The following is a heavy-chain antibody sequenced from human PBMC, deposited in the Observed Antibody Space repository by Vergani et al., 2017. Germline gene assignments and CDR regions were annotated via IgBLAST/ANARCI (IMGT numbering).Heavy chain of an antibody. D-gene: IGHD4-17*01. CDR2: IYHSGST. Sequence: QVQLQESGPGLVKPSETLSLTCAVSGYFISSGYYWGWIRQPPGEGLEWIGSIYHSGSTYYNPSLKSRVTISVDTSKNQFSLKLSSVTAADTAVYYCARDPYGDYGDYWGQGTLVTVSS. CDR3: ARDPYGDYGDY. V-gene: IGHV4-38-2*02. J-gene: IGHJ4*02. CDR1: GYFISSGYY.